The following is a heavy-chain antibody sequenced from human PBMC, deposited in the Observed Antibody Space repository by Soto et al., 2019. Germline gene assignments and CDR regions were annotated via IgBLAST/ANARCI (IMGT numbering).Heavy chain of an antibody. CDR1: GFAFNSYA. CDR2: ISGGGGAA. J-gene: IGHJ1*01. CDR3: ARGRIAPAYFQF. D-gene: IGHD6-13*01. Sequence: EVQLLESGGGLVQPGGSLRLSCVASGFAFNSYALTWVRQAPGKGLEWVSSISGGGGAAFYADSVRDRFSISKDKSTNPLYLQMNSLRVEDPALYFCARGRIAPAYFQFWGPGTPVSVSS. V-gene: IGHV3-23*01.